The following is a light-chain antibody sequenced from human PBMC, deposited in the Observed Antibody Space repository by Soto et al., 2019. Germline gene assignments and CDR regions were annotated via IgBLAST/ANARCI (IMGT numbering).Light chain of an antibody. V-gene: IGKV1-9*01. J-gene: IGKJ5*01. CDR2: VIS. CDR3: QQYENLPT. Sequence: DIQLTQSPSFLSASVGDRVTITCRASQGISSHLAWYQQKPGKAPKLLIYVISSLQNGVPSRFRGSGSGTDFTFTISRLQPEDIATYYCQQYENLPTFGQGTRL. CDR1: QGISSH.